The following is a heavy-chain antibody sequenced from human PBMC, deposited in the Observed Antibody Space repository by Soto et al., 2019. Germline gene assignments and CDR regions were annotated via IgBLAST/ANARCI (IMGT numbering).Heavy chain of an antibody. CDR3: ASDQSSKAHPYNQYGMDI. Sequence: ASVKVSCKASGYTFRSHGISWVRQAPGQGLEWMGWISPYNGDRKYAQKFQGRVTMTTDTSTSTAYMELSRRRSDDTSVYSCASDQSSKAHPYNQYGMDIWGQGTTVTVSS. CDR2: ISPYNGDR. J-gene: IGHJ6*02. CDR1: GYTFRSHG. D-gene: IGHD3-10*01. V-gene: IGHV1-18*04.